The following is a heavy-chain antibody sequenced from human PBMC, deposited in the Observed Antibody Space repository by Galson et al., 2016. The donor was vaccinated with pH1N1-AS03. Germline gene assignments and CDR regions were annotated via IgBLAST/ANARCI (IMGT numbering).Heavy chain of an antibody. CDR1: GFIFSNHG. CDR3: ERAGGY. Sequence: SCAASGFIFSNHGMHWARQAPGKGPEFVARISSDGGSTYYADSVKARFTISRDNSKNTLYLQMDSLRVEDTAVYYCERAGGYWGQGTLVTVSS. V-gene: IGHV3-64*02. CDR2: ISSDGGST. J-gene: IGHJ4*02.